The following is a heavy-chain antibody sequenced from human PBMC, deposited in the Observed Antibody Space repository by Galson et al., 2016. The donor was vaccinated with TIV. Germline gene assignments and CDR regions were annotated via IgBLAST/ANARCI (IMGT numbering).Heavy chain of an antibody. CDR3: ARQYDFGDYRGDAFDT. CDR2: VNPGGSTI. V-gene: IGHV5-51*01. D-gene: IGHD4-17*01. Sequence: GWVRQVPGRGLEWVGVVNPGGSTIRYSPPFQGQVTISSDKSINTAYLQWISLRASDTATYYCARQYDFGDYRGDAFDTWGQGTVVIVSS. J-gene: IGHJ3*02.